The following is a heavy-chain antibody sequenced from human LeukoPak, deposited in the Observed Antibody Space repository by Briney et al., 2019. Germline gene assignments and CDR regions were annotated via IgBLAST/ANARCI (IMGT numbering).Heavy chain of an antibody. CDR2: INHRGST. V-gene: IGHV4-34*01. J-gene: IGHJ4*02. D-gene: IGHD2-8*01. CDR3: ARRVRGSNAVDYYFDY. Sequence: KSSETLSLTCVAYGGSFSGYHWSWIRQSPGKGLEWIGEINHRGSTNYNPSLKRRVTMSLDTSKNQFSLKLSSVTAADTAVYYCARRVRGSNAVDYYFDYWGQGTLVTVSS. CDR1: GGSFSGYH.